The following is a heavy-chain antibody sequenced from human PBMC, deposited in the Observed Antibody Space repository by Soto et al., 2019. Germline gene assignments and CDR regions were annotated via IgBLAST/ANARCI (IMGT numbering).Heavy chain of an antibody. V-gene: IGHV1-18*01. CDR2: ISVNIGNT. J-gene: IGHJ4*02. D-gene: IGHD2-2*01. CDR1: GYTFTSYG. Sequence: ASVKVSCKASGYTFTSYGISWVRQAPGQGLEWMGWISVNIGNTNYAQKLQGRVTMTTDRSTSAAYMELRSLRSDDTAVYYCARDRGGYCSNVSCYGMGYWGQGTLVTVSS. CDR3: ARDRGGYCSNVSCYGMGY.